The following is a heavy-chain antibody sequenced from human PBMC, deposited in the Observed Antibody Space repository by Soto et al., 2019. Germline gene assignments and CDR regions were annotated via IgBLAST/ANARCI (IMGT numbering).Heavy chain of an antibody. CDR2: ISGSGGST. V-gene: IGHV3-23*01. CDR3: AKTRNQMEIVVVPAAIIFDY. J-gene: IGHJ4*02. Sequence: GGSLRLSCAASGFTFSSYAMSWVRQAPGKGLEWVSAISGSGGSTYYADSVKGRFTISRDNSKNTLYLQMNSLRAEDTAVYYCAKTRNQMEIVVVPAAIIFDYWGQGTLVTVSS. CDR1: GFTFSSYA. D-gene: IGHD2-2*03.